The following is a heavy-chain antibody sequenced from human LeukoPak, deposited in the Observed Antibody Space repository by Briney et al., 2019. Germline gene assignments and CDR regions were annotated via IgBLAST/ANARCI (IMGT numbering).Heavy chain of an antibody. J-gene: IGHJ4*02. Sequence: GGSLRLSCVASGFTFSRYWMSWVRQAPGKGLEWVANVKQDGDQKHYVDSVRGRFIISRDNAKNSLHLQMNSLRAEDTAVYYCARFAKGYGSGDIDYWGQGTLVTVSS. D-gene: IGHD3-10*01. CDR3: ARFAKGYGSGDIDY. CDR2: VKQDGDQK. CDR1: GFTFSRYW. V-gene: IGHV3-7*01.